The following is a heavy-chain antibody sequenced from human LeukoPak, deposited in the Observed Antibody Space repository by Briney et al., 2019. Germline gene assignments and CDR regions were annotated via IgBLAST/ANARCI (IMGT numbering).Heavy chain of an antibody. CDR2: IKQDGSEK. D-gene: IGHD5-12*01. V-gene: IGHV3-7*01. J-gene: IGHJ4*02. Sequence: GGSLRLSCEASGFTFSTYWMNWVRQAPGKGLEWVANIKQDGSEKYYVDSVRGRFTISRDNAKNSLFLQMNSLRAEDTAVYCCARGGGYWGQGTLVTVSS. CDR1: GFTFSTYW. CDR3: ARGGGY.